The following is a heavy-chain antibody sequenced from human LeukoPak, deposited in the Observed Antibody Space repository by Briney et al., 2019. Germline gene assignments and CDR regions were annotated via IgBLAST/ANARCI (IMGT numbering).Heavy chain of an antibody. V-gene: IGHV1-46*01. Sequence: GASVKVSCKASGSTFTSYDMRWVRQAPGQGLEWMGMINPSGGSTSYAQKFQGRVTVTRDTSTSTVCMDLSSLRSEDTAVYYCARGYYGGNGILDYWGQGTLVTVSS. D-gene: IGHD4-23*01. CDR2: INPSGGST. CDR1: GSTFTSYD. CDR3: ARGYYGGNGILDY. J-gene: IGHJ4*02.